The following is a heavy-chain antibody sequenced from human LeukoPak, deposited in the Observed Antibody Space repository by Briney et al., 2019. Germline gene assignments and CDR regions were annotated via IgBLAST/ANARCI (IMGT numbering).Heavy chain of an antibody. Sequence: GGSLRISCAASGFTVSSKYMSWVRQAPGKGLEWLSVFYRDGHTYYADSVKGRFTISRDNSKNTVYLQMNTLRVEDTAIYYCAKGDDYNFWSPWGQGTLVTVSS. J-gene: IGHJ5*02. D-gene: IGHD5-24*01. V-gene: IGHV3-53*01. CDR2: FYRDGHT. CDR1: GFTVSSKY. CDR3: AKGDDYNFWSP.